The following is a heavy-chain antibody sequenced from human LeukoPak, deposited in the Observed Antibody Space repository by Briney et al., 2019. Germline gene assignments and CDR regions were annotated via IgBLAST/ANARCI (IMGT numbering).Heavy chain of an antibody. Sequence: GASVKVSCKASGYTFTSYGISWVRQAPGQGLEWMGWISAYNGNTNYAQKLQGRVTMTTDTSTSTAYMELRSLRSDDTAVYYCARSKRYFDWLPLRPFDPWGQGTLVTVSS. D-gene: IGHD3-9*01. CDR1: GYTFTSYG. V-gene: IGHV1-18*01. J-gene: IGHJ5*02. CDR3: ARSKRYFDWLPLRPFDP. CDR2: ISAYNGNT.